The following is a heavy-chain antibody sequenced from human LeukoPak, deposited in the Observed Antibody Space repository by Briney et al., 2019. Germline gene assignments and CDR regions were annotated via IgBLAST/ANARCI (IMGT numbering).Heavy chain of an antibody. CDR1: GFTFSSYS. CDR2: ISSSSSTI. D-gene: IGHD2-15*01. CDR3: ASYCSGGSCYYYHYYGMGV. V-gene: IGHV3-48*01. Sequence: PGGSLRLSCAASGFTFSSYSMNWVRQAPGKGLEWVSYISSSSSTIYYADSVKGRFTISRDNAKNSLYLQMNSLRAEDTAVYYCASYCSGGSCYYYHYYGMGVWGQGTTVTVSS. J-gene: IGHJ6*02.